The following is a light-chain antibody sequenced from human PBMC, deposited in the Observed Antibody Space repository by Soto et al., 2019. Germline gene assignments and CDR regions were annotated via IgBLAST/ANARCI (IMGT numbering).Light chain of an antibody. V-gene: IGLV2-14*01. CDR3: CSYTVFSTWI. J-gene: IGLJ2*01. CDR1: NSDIGLYNS. Sequence: QSVLTQSASVSGSPGQSITISCTGTNSDIGLYNSVSWYQHHPGKAPKLIISEVSNRPSGVSNRFSGSKSGNTASLTISGLQAEDEADYFCCSYTVFSTWIFGGGTQLTVL. CDR2: EVS.